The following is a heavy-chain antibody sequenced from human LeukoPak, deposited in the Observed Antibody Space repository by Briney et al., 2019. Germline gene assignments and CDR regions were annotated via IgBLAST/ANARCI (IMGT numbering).Heavy chain of an antibody. D-gene: IGHD3-22*01. CDR2: IYTRGST. CDR1: GGSISSYY. V-gene: IGHV4-4*07. CDR3: ARRNYYDSSAPFDP. J-gene: IGHJ5*02. Sequence: SETLSLTCTVSGGSISSYYWSWIRQPAGKGLEWIGRIYTRGSTNYNPSLKSRVTMSADMSKNQFSLKLSSVTAADTAVYYCARRNYYDSSAPFDPWGQGTLVTVSS.